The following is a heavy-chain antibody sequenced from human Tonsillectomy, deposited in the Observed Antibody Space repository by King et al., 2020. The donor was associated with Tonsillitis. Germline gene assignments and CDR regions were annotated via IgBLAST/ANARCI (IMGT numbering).Heavy chain of an antibody. CDR3: ARDLGRDGFNYGGFAY. CDR1: GGSISRYY. CDR2: VYYSGNT. J-gene: IGHJ4*02. D-gene: IGHD5-24*01. V-gene: IGHV4-59*01. Sequence: QLQESGPGLVKPSETLSLTCTVSGGSISRYYWSWIRQPPGKGLEWIGYVYYSGNTNYNPSLRGRVTISVDTYQNLFSLEMTSVTAADTAVYYCARDLGRDGFNYGGFAYWGQGILVTVSS.